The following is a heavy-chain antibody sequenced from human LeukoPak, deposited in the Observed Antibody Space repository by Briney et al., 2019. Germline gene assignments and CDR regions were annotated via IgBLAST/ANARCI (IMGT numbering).Heavy chain of an antibody. CDR3: ARGVVSTGYPLDF. V-gene: IGHV4-59*01. CDR1: GGSFSNYY. CDR2: IYYSGTT. D-gene: IGHD3-9*01. Sequence: PSETLSLTCSVSGGSFSNYYWSWIRQPPGKGLEWIGFIYYSGTTDYNPSLKSRVTISVDTSKKQFSLKLSSVTAADTAVYYCARGVVSTGYPLDFWGRGTLVTVSS. J-gene: IGHJ4*02.